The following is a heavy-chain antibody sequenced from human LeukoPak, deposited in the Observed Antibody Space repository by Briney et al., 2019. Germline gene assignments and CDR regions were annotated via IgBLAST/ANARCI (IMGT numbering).Heavy chain of an antibody. V-gene: IGHV3-23*01. D-gene: IGHD6-19*01. CDR3: AKDRTISVWAYYFDN. J-gene: IGHJ4*02. CDR2: INGSGGIK. Sequence: AGSLTLSCAVSGWAFSSYFLSWIRQAPGKGLEWLAAINGSGGIKYYADFVRGRFTISRDNSTITLYLQMNSLRAEDTAVYYCAKDRTISVWAYYFDNWGQGTLVTVSS. CDR1: GWAFSSYF.